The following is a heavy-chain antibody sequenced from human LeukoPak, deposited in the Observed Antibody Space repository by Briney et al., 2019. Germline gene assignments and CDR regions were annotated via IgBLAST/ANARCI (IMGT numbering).Heavy chain of an antibody. V-gene: IGHV4-59*01. D-gene: IGHD3-3*01. J-gene: IGHJ4*02. Sequence: SETLSLTCNVSGGSISSYYWNWIRQPPAKGLEWIGYIYHSGSTNYNPSLKSRVIISVDMSKNQVSLELSSMTAADTAVYYCARSRVWSDYWGYCDSWGQGILVIVSS. CDR3: ARSRVWSDYWGYCDS. CDR2: IYHSGST. CDR1: GGSISSYY.